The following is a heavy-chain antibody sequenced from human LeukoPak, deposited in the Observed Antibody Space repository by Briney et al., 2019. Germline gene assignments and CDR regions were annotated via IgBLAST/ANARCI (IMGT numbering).Heavy chain of an antibody. CDR2: IYYSGST. J-gene: IGHJ2*01. V-gene: IGHV4-39*01. CDR1: GGSISSSSYY. Sequence: SETLSLTCTVSGGSISSSSYYWGWIRQPPGKGLEWIGSIYYSGSTYYNPSLKSRVTISVDTSKNQFSLKLSSVTAADTAVYYCARPRYDILTGYYNEYFDLWGRGTLVTVSS. D-gene: IGHD3-9*01. CDR3: ARPRYDILTGYYNEYFDL.